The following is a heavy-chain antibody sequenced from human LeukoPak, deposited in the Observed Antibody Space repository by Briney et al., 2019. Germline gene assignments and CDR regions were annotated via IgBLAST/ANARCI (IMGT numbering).Heavy chain of an antibody. CDR2: IYYSGST. CDR3: ARDSSSSLMYDY. CDR1: GGSISSSSYY. V-gene: IGHV4-39*07. D-gene: IGHD6-13*01. J-gene: IGHJ4*02. Sequence: PSETLSLTCTVSGGSISSSSYYWGWIRQPPGKGLEWIGSIYYSGSTYYNPSLKSRVTISVDTSKNQFSLKLSSVTAAVTAVYYCARDSSSSLMYDYWGQGTLVTVSS.